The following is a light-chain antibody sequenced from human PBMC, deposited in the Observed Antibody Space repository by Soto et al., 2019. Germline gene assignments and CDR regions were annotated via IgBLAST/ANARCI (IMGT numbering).Light chain of an antibody. CDR1: QTVRNNY. V-gene: IGKV3-20*01. Sequence: EFVLTPSPGTLSLSPGERATLSCRASQTVRNNYLSWCQHEPVQAPRLLIYDSSSRATGIPDRFSGGGSGTDFTLTISRLEPEDFAVYYCQQFSSYPLTFGGGTKVDI. CDR2: DSS. CDR3: QQFSSYPLT. J-gene: IGKJ4*01.